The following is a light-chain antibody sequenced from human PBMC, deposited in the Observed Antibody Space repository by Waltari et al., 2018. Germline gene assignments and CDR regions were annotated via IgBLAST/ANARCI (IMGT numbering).Light chain of an antibody. J-gene: IGKJ2*01. CDR1: QSVSSSY. CDR3: QQYGRSWNT. Sequence: IVLTQSPGTLSLSPGERATLSCRASQSVSSSYLAWYQQRPGQAPRLLIHVSSSRATGIPERFSGSGSGTDFTLTISRLEPEDFAVYYCQQYGRSWNTFGQGTKLEIK. V-gene: IGKV3-20*01. CDR2: VSS.